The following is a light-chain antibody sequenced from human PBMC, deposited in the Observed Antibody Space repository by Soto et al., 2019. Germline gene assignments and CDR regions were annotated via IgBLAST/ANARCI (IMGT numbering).Light chain of an antibody. V-gene: IGLV2-14*03. CDR1: SSDVGGYNY. Sequence: QSALTQPASVSGSPGQSITISCTGTSSDVGGYNYVSWYQQHPGEAPKLMIYDVTNRPSGVSNRFSGSKSGNTASLTISGLQSEDEADCYCSSSTSSTTRVVFGGGPKLTVL. CDR3: SSSTSSTTRVV. CDR2: DVT. J-gene: IGLJ2*01.